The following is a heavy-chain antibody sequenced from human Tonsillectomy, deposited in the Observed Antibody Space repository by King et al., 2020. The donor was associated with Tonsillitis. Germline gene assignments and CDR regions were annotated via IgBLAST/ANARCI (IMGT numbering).Heavy chain of an antibody. CDR1: GYTFTSYG. Sequence: QLVQSGAEVKKPGASVKVSCKASGYTFTSYGISWVRQAPGQGLEWMGWISAYNGNTNYAQKLQGRVTMTTDTSTRTAYMALRILISDDTSVYYCARHSYYESRWFIRRDWYFDLWAVAPWSLSPQ. J-gene: IGHJ2*01. CDR3: ARHSYYESRWFIRRDWYFDL. D-gene: IGHD3-22*01. V-gene: IGHV1-18*01. CDR2: ISAYNGNT.